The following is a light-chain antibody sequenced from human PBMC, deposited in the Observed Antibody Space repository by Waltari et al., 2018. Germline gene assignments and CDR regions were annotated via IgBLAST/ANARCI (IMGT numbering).Light chain of an antibody. Sequence: DLQMTQSPSSLSASVGDRVTITCRASQSISNYLNWYQQKPGEAPKLLIYAASSLQSRVPSRFSGSGSGTDFTLTISSLQPEDFATYYCQQTYSTPRTFGQGAKVDSK. CDR1: QSISNY. CDR2: AAS. CDR3: QQTYSTPRT. J-gene: IGKJ1*01. V-gene: IGKV1-39*01.